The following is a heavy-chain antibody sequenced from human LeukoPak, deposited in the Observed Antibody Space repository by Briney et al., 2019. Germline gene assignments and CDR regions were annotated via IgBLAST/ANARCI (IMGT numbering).Heavy chain of an antibody. V-gene: IGHV4-39*01. CDR3: ARRTMTTVTTPHIFDY. J-gene: IGHJ4*02. Sequence: SETLSLTCTVSGGSISSSSYYWGWIRQPPGKGLEWIGSIYYSGSTYYNPSLKSRVTIFVDTSKNQFSLKLSSVTAADTAVYYCARRTMTTVTTPHIFDYWGQGTLVTVSS. D-gene: IGHD4-17*01. CDR2: IYYSGST. CDR1: GGSISSSSYY.